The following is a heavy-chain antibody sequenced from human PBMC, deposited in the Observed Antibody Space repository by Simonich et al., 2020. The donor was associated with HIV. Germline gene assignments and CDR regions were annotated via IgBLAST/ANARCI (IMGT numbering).Heavy chain of an antibody. CDR3: ASPRMVAARPFDY. CDR2: INHSGST. Sequence: QVQLQQWGAGLLKPSETLSLTCAVSGGSFSGYYWSWIRQPPGRGLEWIGEINHSGSTNSNPSLKSRVTISVDTSKNQFSLKLSSVTAADTAVYYCASPRMVAARPFDYWGQGTLVTVSS. CDR1: GGSFSGYY. V-gene: IGHV4-34*01. D-gene: IGHD6-6*01. J-gene: IGHJ4*02.